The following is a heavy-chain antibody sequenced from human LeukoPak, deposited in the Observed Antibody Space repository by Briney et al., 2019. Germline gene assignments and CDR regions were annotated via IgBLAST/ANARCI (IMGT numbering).Heavy chain of an antibody. J-gene: IGHJ4*02. CDR1: GYNFTSYA. CDR3: AKETDTTGRQNFDL. D-gene: IGHD2-8*02. Sequence: GGSLRLSCEAHGYNFTSYAMPSVRQAPGKGLEWVSSITSSGDGTFYTGSLSGRFNISRDNAKKAVFLQMKRRRGGDSARDYCAKETDTTGRQNFDLWGQGTLVTVSS. V-gene: IGHV3-23*01. CDR2: ITSSGDGT.